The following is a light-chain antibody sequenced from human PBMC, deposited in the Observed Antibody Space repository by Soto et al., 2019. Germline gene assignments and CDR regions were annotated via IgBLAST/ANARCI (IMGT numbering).Light chain of an antibody. V-gene: IGKV1-17*01. CDR3: LQINTYPWM. CDR2: AAS. Sequence: DIQMTQSPSSLSASVGDRVTITCRASQDIRSDLGWYQQKPGKDPKRLIYAASTSQSGVPSRFSGSGSGTEFPLTISSPQPGDFATYYCLQINTYPWMFGQGTKVEIK. CDR1: QDIRSD. J-gene: IGKJ1*01.